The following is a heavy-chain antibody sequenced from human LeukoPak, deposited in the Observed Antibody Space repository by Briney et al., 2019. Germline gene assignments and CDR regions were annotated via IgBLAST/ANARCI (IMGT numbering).Heavy chain of an antibody. Sequence: GRSLRFSCAASGFTFSSYSMNWVRQAPGKGLEWVSSISSSSSYIYYADSVKGRFTISRDNAKNSLYLQMNSLRAEDTAVYYCARGPRKITFGGVIVVYFDYWGQGTLVTVSS. CDR3: ARGPRKITFGGVIVVYFDY. CDR2: ISSSSSYI. CDR1: GFTFSSYS. D-gene: IGHD3-16*02. J-gene: IGHJ4*02. V-gene: IGHV3-21*01.